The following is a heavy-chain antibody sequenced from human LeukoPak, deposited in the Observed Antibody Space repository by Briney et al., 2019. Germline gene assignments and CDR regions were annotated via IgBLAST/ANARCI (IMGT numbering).Heavy chain of an antibody. D-gene: IGHD1-26*01. V-gene: IGHV1-18*01. CDR1: GYTVINYG. Sequence: GASVKVSCKASGYTVINYGINWVRQAPGQGLGWMGWISSYNGNTNFAQKFQGRVTMTTTPSTRIAYMELRSLRSDDTAVYYCAREGSGTYGTWFDPWGQGTLVTVSS. CDR2: ISSYNGNT. CDR3: AREGSGTYGTWFDP. J-gene: IGHJ5*02.